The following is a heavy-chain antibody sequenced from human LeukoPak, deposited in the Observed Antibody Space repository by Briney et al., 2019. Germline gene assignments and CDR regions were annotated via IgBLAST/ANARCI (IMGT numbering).Heavy chain of an antibody. CDR3: ARGITGQSSWFDP. Sequence: SETLSLTCTVSGGSISSFYWSWIRQPPGKGLEWIGYIYYSRSTNYNPSLKSRVTISVDASKNLFSLKLSSVTAADTAVYFCARGITGQSSWFDPWGQGTLVTVSS. CDR2: IYYSRST. V-gene: IGHV4-59*01. CDR1: GGSISSFY. D-gene: IGHD1-20*01. J-gene: IGHJ5*02.